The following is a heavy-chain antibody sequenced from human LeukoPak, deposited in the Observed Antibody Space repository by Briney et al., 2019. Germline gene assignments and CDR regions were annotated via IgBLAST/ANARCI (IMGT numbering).Heavy chain of an antibody. Sequence: GASVKVSCKASGYTFTSYAMHWVRQAPGQRLGWMGWINAGNGNTKYSQKFQGRVTMTRNTSISTAYMELSSLRSEDTAVYYCASGYDSSGYGYYWGQGTLVTVSS. CDR2: INAGNGNT. D-gene: IGHD3-22*01. J-gene: IGHJ4*02. CDR3: ASGYDSSGYGYY. CDR1: GYTFTSYA. V-gene: IGHV1-3*01.